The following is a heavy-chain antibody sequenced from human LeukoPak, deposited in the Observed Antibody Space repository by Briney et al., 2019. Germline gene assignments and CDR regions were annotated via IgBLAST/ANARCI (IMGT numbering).Heavy chain of an antibody. D-gene: IGHD5-18*01. J-gene: IGHJ4*02. CDR2: ISYDGSNK. CDR3: ARVPDTAMADY. Sequence: PGGSLRLSCAAPGFTFSSYAMHWVRQAPGKGLEWVAVISYDGSNKYYADSVKGRFTISRDNSKNTLYLQMNSLRAEDTAVYYCARVPDTAMADYWGQGTLVTVSS. V-gene: IGHV3-30-3*01. CDR1: GFTFSSYA.